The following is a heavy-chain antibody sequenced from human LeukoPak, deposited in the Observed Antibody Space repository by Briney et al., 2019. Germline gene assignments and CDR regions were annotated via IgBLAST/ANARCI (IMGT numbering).Heavy chain of an antibody. Sequence: SVKVSCTASGGTFSSYAISWVRQAPGQGLEWMGRIIPILGIANYAQKFQGRVTITADKSTSTAYMELSSLRSEDTAVYYCARDFRRIVVVTDEYYYYGMDVWGQGTTVTVSS. V-gene: IGHV1-69*04. J-gene: IGHJ6*02. D-gene: IGHD2-21*02. CDR1: GGTFSSYA. CDR2: IIPILGIA. CDR3: ARDFRRIVVVTDEYYYYGMDV.